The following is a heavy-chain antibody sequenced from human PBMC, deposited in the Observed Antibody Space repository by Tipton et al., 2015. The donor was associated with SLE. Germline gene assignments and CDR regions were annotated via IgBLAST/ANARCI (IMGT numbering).Heavy chain of an antibody. CDR2: IYASGST. CDR1: GGSISSGSYY. D-gene: IGHD1-26*01. J-gene: IGHJ4*02. CDR3: ARGGGSYYDY. V-gene: IGHV4-61*09. Sequence: TLSLTCTVSGGSISSGSYYWSWIRQPAGKGLEWIGHIYASGSTNYNPSLKSRVAMSVDTSMNQFSLRVNSATAADTAVYYCARGGGSYYDYWGQGTLVTVSS.